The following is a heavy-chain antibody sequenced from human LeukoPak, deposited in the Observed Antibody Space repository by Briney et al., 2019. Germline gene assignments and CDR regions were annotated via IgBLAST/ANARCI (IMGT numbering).Heavy chain of an antibody. V-gene: IGHV3-23*01. Sequence: GGSLRLSCAASGFTFSSYAMSWVRQAPGKGLEWVSAISGSGGSTYYADSVKGRFTISRNNSKNTLYLQMNSLRAEVTAVYYCAEDQTYYYDSSGYTGSDYWGQGTLVTVSS. D-gene: IGHD3-22*01. CDR2: ISGSGGST. J-gene: IGHJ4*02. CDR1: GFTFSSYA. CDR3: AEDQTYYYDSSGYTGSDY.